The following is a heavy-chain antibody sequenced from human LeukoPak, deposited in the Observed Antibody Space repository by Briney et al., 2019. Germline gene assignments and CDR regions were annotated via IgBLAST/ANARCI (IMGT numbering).Heavy chain of an antibody. CDR1: GGSISSSSYY. Sequence: SETLSLTCTVSGGSISSSSYYWGWIRQPPGKGLEWIRSIYYSGSTYYNPSLKSRVTISVDTSKNQFSLKLSSVTAADTAVYYCAKGGEVSSWYKRLKLYFDYWGQGTLVTVSS. J-gene: IGHJ4*02. D-gene: IGHD6-13*01. CDR2: IYYSGST. CDR3: AKGGEVSSWYKRLKLYFDY. V-gene: IGHV4-39*07.